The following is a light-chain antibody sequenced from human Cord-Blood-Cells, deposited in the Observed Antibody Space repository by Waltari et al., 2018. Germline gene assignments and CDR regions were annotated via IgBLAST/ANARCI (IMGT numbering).Light chain of an antibody. CDR1: SSDVGGYNY. V-gene: IGLV2-14*03. CDR2: DVS. Sequence: QSALTQPASVSGSPGQSLTISCTGTSSDVGGYNYVSWYQQHPGNAPKLMIYDVSNRPSGVSNRFSGSKSGNTASLTISGLQAEDEADYYCSSYTSSSPGVFGGGTKLTVL. CDR3: SSYTSSSPGV. J-gene: IGLJ3*02.